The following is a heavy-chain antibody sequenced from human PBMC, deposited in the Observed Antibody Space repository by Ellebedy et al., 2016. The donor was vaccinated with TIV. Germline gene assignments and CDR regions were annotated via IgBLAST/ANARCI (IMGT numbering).Heavy chain of an antibody. CDR1: GFTVNSNY. Sequence: GGSLRLSCSVSGFTVNSNYMSWVRQAPGKGLEWVSLISTHGTTYYADSVKGRFSISRNNSKTTLLLQMNSLRAEDTALYYCASETFNDVDLKVWGVLDIWGRGTMVTVSS. V-gene: IGHV3-66*01. D-gene: IGHD7-27*01. J-gene: IGHJ3*02. CDR2: ISTHGTT. CDR3: ASETFNDVDLKVWGVLDI.